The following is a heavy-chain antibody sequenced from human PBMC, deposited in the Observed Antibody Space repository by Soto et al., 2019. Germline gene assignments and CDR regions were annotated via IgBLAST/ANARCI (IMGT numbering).Heavy chain of an antibody. CDR1: GGSFSDYY. J-gene: IGHJ4*02. CDR3: ATWGQLARLDH. V-gene: IGHV4-34*01. CDR2: INHSGST. Sequence: QVQLQQWGAGLLKPSETLSLTCAVYGGSFSDYYWSWIRQPPGKGLEWIGEINHSGSTNYNPSLKSRVIISVDTSKNQFSLKLSSVTAADTAVYYCATWGQLARLDHWGQGTLVTVSS. D-gene: IGHD6-6*01.